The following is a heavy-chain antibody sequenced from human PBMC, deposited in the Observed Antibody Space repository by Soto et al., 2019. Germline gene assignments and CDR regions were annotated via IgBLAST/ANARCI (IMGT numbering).Heavy chain of an antibody. CDR1: GFTFSSYS. J-gene: IGHJ3*02. CDR3: ATHVYGSGSYI. V-gene: IGHV3-48*01. Sequence: SLRLSCAASGFTFSSYSMNWVRQAPGKGLEWVSYISSSSSTIYYADSVRGRFTISRDNAKNSLYLQMNSLRAEDTAVYYCATHVYGSGSYIWGQGTMVTVSS. D-gene: IGHD3-10*01. CDR2: ISSSSSTI.